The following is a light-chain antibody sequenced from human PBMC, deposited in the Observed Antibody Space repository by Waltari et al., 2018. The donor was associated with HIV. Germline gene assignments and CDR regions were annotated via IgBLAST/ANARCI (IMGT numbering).Light chain of an antibody. Sequence: QSALTQPASVSGSPGQSITISCTRTSSDVATYKLVSWYQQHPGKAPKLMIYEVSKRPSWVSVRFSGSTSGDTASLTISGLQAEDEADYYCCSYVSNVIFGGGTKLTVL. CDR3: CSYVSNVI. V-gene: IGLV2-23*02. J-gene: IGLJ2*01. CDR2: EVS. CDR1: SSDVATYKL.